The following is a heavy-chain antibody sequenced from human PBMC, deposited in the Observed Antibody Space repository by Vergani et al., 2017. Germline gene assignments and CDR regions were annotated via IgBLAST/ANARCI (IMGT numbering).Heavy chain of an antibody. V-gene: IGHV3-23*01. Sequence: EVQLLESGGDLVQPGGSLRLSCAASGFTFNHYAMNWVRQATGKGLEWVSGISGSGGSTSYAVYVKGRFSISRDSSKNTLYLQMNSLSAGETSVYYCASSDARLERRDYYYYYMDVWGKGTTVTFSS. CDR2: ISGSGGST. D-gene: IGHD1-1*01. CDR3: ASSDARLERRDYYYYYMDV. J-gene: IGHJ6*03. CDR1: GFTFNHYA.